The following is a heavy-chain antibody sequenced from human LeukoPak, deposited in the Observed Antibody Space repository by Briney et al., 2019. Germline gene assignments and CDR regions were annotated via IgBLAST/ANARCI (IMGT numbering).Heavy chain of an antibody. J-gene: IGHJ6*03. V-gene: IGHV3-23*01. D-gene: IGHD3-10*01. CDR2: ISESGDST. CDR3: AKFVNYGSYYYYYYVDV. Sequence: GGSLRLSCAASKFTFSRYAMSWVRQAPGKGLEWVSSISESGDSTYYADSVKGRFTISRDNSKNTLYLQMNSLRAEDTAVYYCAKFVNYGSYYYYYYVDVWGKGTTVTVSS. CDR1: KFTFSRYA.